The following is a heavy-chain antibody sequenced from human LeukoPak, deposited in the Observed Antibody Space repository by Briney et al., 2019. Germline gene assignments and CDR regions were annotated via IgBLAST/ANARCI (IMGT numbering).Heavy chain of an antibody. D-gene: IGHD4-11*01. CDR2: IKSKTDGGTT. Sequence: PGGSLRLSCAASGFTFSNAWMSWVRQAPGKGLEWVGRIKSKTDGGTTDYAAPVKGRFTISRDDSKNTLYLQMNSLKTEDTAVYYCTTEALQPLDLRRGYWGQGTLVTVSS. CDR1: GFTFSNAW. CDR3: TTEALQPLDLRRGY. V-gene: IGHV3-15*01. J-gene: IGHJ4*02.